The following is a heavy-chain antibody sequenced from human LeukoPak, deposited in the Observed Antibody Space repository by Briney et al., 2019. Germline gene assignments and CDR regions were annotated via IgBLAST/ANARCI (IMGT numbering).Heavy chain of an antibody. CDR2: IYYSGTT. V-gene: IGHV4-59*01. CDR1: ADSIRRYY. D-gene: IGHD1-1*01. Sequence: SETLSLTCIVSADSIRRYYWSWIRQPPGKGLEWIGYIYYSGTTNYNPSLKSRVSISVDTSKNQLSLRLTSVTAADTAVYYCARGGAGLAAAWYNLDYWGQGTLVTVSS. CDR3: ARGGAGLAAAWYNLDY. J-gene: IGHJ4*02.